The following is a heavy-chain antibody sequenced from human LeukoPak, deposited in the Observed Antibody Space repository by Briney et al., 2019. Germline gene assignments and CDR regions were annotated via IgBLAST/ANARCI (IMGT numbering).Heavy chain of an antibody. CDR3: AGDRFRGPDY. V-gene: IGHV3-30-3*01. CDR1: GFTFSNYA. D-gene: IGHD3-10*01. CDR2: ISYDGSNK. J-gene: IGHJ4*02. Sequence: GRSLRLSCAASGFTFSNYAIHWVRQAPGKGLEWVAVISYDGSNKYYADSVKGRFTISRDNAKNTLYLQMNSLRADDTAVYYCAGDRFRGPDYWGQGTLVTVSS.